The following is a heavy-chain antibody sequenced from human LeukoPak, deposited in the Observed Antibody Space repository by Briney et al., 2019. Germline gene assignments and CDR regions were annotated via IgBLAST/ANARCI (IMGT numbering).Heavy chain of an antibody. CDR1: GYTFTSYD. CDR3: ARGGGYCSGGSCSYYFDY. CDR2: MNPNSGNT. D-gene: IGHD2-15*01. J-gene: IGHJ4*02. V-gene: IGHV1-8*01. Sequence: ALVKVSCKASGYTFTSYDINWVRQATGQGLEWMGWMNPNSGNTGYAQKFQGRVTMTRNTSISTAYMELSSLRSEDTAVYYCARGGGYCSGGSCSYYFDYWGQGTLVTVSS.